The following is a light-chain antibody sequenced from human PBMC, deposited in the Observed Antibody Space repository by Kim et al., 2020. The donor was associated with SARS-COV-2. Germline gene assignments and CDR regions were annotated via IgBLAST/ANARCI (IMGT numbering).Light chain of an antibody. CDR2: NDY. CDR3: ASWDDSLEGWS. Sequence: QSVLTQPPSASGTPGQRVAISCSGSSSNIGSNTVNWYQQLPGTAPKLLIYNDYKRPSGVPDRFSGSKSGSSASLAISGLQSEDEADYYCASWDDSLEGWSFGGGTQLTVL. CDR1: SSNIGSNT. J-gene: IGLJ3*02. V-gene: IGLV1-44*01.